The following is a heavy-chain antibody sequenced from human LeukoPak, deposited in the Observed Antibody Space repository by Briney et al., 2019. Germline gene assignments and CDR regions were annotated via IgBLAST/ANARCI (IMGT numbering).Heavy chain of an antibody. J-gene: IGHJ4*02. Sequence: SETLSLTCTVSGYSISSGYYWGWIRQPPGKGLEWIGSIYHSGSTYYNPSLKSRVTISVDTSKNQFSLKLSSVTAADTAVYYCASFPPPMVTMIVNWGQGTLVTVSS. D-gene: IGHD3-22*01. CDR2: IYHSGST. CDR1: GYSISSGYY. V-gene: IGHV4-38-2*02. CDR3: ASFPPPMVTMIVN.